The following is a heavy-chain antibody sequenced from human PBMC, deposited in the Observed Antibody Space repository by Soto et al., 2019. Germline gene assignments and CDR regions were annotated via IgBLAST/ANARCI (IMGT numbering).Heavy chain of an antibody. CDR2: ITSSSSTT. D-gene: IGHD4-17*01. CDR3: ARDLNYGFDY. V-gene: IGHV3-48*02. Sequence: PGGSLRLSCAASGFTFTSYSVNWVRQAPGKGLEWISYITSSSSTTYADSVKGRFTISRDNAENSLSLQMNNLRDEDTAVYYCARDLNYGFDYWGQGILVTVSS. CDR1: GFTFTSYS. J-gene: IGHJ4*02.